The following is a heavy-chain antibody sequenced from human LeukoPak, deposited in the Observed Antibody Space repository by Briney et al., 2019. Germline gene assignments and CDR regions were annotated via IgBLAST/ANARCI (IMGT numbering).Heavy chain of an antibody. CDR2: IWYDGSNK. D-gene: IGHD3-3*01. V-gene: IGHV3-33*06. CDR3: AKDLSKATYYDFWSGYRPLYGMDV. J-gene: IGHJ6*02. CDR1: GFTFSSYG. Sequence: GRSLRLSCAASGFTFSSYGMHWVRQAPGKGLEWVAVIWYDGSNKYYADSVKGRFTISRDNSKNTLYRQMNSLRAEDTAVYYCAKDLSKATYYDFWSGYRPLYGMDVWGQGTTVTVSS.